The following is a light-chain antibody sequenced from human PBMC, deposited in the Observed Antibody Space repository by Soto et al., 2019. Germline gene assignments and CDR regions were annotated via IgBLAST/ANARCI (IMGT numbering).Light chain of an antibody. V-gene: IGKV1D-16*01. CDR1: QGISSW. CDR2: AAS. Sequence: DIQMTQSPSTLSGSVGDRVTITCRASQGISSWLAWYQQKPEEAPKSLIYAASSLQSGVPSRFSGSGSGTDFTLTISSLQPEDFATYYCQQYNSYPITFGQGTRLEIK. J-gene: IGKJ5*01. CDR3: QQYNSYPIT.